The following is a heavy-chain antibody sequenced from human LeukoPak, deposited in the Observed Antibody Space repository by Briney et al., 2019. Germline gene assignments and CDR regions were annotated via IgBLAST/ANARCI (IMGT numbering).Heavy chain of an antibody. J-gene: IGHJ4*02. Sequence: GASVKVSCKASGFTFNDYGISWVRQAPGQGLEWMGWINSYNGNTNYAQNVQGRVTITADKSTSTAYMELSSLRSEDTAVYYCARANQYCGGDCYSFDYWGQGTLVTVSS. V-gene: IGHV1-18*01. CDR3: ARANQYCGGDCYSFDY. CDR2: INSYNGNT. CDR1: GFTFNDYG. D-gene: IGHD2-21*02.